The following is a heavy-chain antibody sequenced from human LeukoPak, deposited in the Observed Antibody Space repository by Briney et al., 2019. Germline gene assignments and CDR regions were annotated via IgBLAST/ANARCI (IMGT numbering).Heavy chain of an antibody. CDR3: ASSATVTTDRFWFDP. CDR1: GFTFSSYD. J-gene: IGHJ5*02. V-gene: IGHV3-13*01. CDR2: IGTAGDT. D-gene: IGHD4-11*01. Sequence: GGSLRLSCAASGFTFSSYDMHWVRQATGKGLEWVSAIGTAGDTYYPGSVKGRFTISRDNSKNTLYLQMNSLRAEDTAVYYCASSATVTTDRFWFDPWGQGTLVTVSA.